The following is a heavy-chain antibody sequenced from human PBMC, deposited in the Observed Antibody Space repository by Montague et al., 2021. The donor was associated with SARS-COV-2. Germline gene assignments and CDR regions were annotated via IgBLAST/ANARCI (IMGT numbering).Heavy chain of an antibody. J-gene: IGHJ6*03. CDR2: TYYRSKWYN. Sequence: CAISGDSVSSNSAAWNWNRQSPSRGLEWLGRTYYRSKWYNDYAVSVKSRITINPDTSKNQFSLQLNSVTPEDTTVYYCARDLKPPGDILTGYLPYYYYMDVWGKGTTVTVSS. D-gene: IGHD3-9*01. CDR3: ARDLKPPGDILTGYLPYYYYMDV. V-gene: IGHV6-1*01. CDR1: GDSVSSNSAA.